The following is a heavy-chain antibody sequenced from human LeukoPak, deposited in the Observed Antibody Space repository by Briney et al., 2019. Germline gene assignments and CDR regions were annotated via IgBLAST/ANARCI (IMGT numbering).Heavy chain of an antibody. J-gene: IGHJ1*01. CDR3: ARAAGYSSSWRGLQH. D-gene: IGHD6-13*01. CDR1: GGSFSGYY. CDR2: INHSGST. Sequence: SETLSLTCAVYGGSFSGYYWSWIRQPPGKGLGWIGEINHSGSTNYNPSLKSRVTISVDTSKNQFSLKLSSVTAADTAVYYCARAAGYSSSWRGLQHRGQGTLVTVSS. V-gene: IGHV4-34*01.